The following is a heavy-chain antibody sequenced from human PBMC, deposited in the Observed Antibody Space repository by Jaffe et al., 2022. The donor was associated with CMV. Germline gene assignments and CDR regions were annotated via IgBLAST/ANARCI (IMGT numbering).Heavy chain of an antibody. CDR1: GGSISSYY. J-gene: IGHJ6*02. V-gene: IGHV4-59*01. CDR2: IYYSGST. Sequence: QVQLQESGPGLVKPSETLSLTCTVSGGSISSYYWSWIRQPPGKGLEWIGYIYYSGSTNYNPSLKSRVTISVDTSKNQFSLKLSSVTAADTAVYYCARGGGGPDGMDVWGQGTTVTVSS. D-gene: IGHD2-15*01. CDR3: ARGGGGPDGMDV.